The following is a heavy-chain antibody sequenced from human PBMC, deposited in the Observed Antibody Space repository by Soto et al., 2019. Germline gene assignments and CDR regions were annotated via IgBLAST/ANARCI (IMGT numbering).Heavy chain of an antibody. CDR1: GGSITSDEYF. J-gene: IGHJ4*02. CDR3: VREGTRISPKGYVRAAGHFDL. CDR2: IFHSGNT. V-gene: IGHV4-30-4*01. D-gene: IGHD3-9*01. Sequence: SETLTLTCPVSGGSITSDEYFWSWIRQSPERGLEWIGFIFHSGNTFNNPSLSGRASLSVDTSKNQFSLTLSSVTAADTAVYYCVREGTRISPKGYVRAAGHFDLWGQGALVTVSS.